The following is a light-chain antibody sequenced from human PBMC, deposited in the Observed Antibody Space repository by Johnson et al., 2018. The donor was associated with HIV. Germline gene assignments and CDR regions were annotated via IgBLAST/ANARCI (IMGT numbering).Light chain of an antibody. CDR1: NSNIGNNY. J-gene: IGLJ1*01. CDR3: GTWDSSLSAGQV. CDR2: DNN. V-gene: IGLV1-51*01. Sequence: QPVLTQPPSVSAAPGQKVTISCSGSNSNIGNNYVSWYQHLPGAAPKLLIYDNNKRPSGIPDRFSGSKSGTSATLGITGLQTGDEADYYCGTWDSSLSAGQVFGTGTKVTVL.